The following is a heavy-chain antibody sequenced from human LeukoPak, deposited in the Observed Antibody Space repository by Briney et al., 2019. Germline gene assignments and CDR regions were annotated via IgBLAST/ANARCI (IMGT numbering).Heavy chain of an antibody. CDR3: ATEGWLQSTAFFDY. D-gene: IGHD5-24*01. CDR2: INPNSGGT. Sequence: ASVKVSCKASGYTFTGYYMHWVRQAPGQGLEWMGRINPNSGGTNYAQKFQGRVTMTEDTSTDTAYMELSSLRSEDTAVYYCATEGWLQSTAFFDYWGQGTLVTVSS. J-gene: IGHJ4*02. V-gene: IGHV1-2*06. CDR1: GYTFTGYY.